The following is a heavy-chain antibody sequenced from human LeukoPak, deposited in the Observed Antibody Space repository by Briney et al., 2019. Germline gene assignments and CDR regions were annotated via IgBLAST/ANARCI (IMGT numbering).Heavy chain of an antibody. CDR2: IHYTGIN. CDR1: DGSISGYY. D-gene: IGHD3-10*01. V-gene: IGHV4-59*08. Sequence: PSETLSLTCTVSDGSISGYYWGWIRQAPGRGLEWIAYIHYTGINNYNPSLTSRAAISVDTSTNQFSLKLTSVTAADTDMYYCARHITKSGSAFDLWRGGTLLTVSS. J-gene: IGHJ2*01. CDR3: ARHITKSGSAFDL.